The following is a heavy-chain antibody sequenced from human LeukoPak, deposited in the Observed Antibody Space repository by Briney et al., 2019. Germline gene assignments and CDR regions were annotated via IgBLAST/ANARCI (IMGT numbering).Heavy chain of an antibody. Sequence: GASVNFSCKTSVYTFTSYYIHWVRHAPGQGLAWRGWVNPTSVGTNYAQKIQGRVTMTRDTSISTAYMELSRLRSDDTAVYYCARVYYYYDSSGILTLYFDYWGQGTLVTVSS. CDR1: VYTFTSYY. J-gene: IGHJ4*02. CDR3: ARVYYYYDSSGILTLYFDY. D-gene: IGHD3-22*01. CDR2: VNPTSVGT. V-gene: IGHV1-2*02.